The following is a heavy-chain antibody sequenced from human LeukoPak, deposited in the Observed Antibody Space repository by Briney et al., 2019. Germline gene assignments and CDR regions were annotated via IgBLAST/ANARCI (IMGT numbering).Heavy chain of an antibody. CDR1: GYSISSGYY. J-gene: IGHJ6*03. CDR3: ARDQPYMDV. V-gene: IGHV4-38-2*02. Sequence: SETLSLTCTVSGYSISSGYYWVWIRQPPGKGLEWIGSIYHSGTTYYNPSFKSRVTISVDTSKNQFSLKLSSVTATDTAVYHCARDQPYMDVWGKGTTVTVSS. CDR2: IYHSGTT.